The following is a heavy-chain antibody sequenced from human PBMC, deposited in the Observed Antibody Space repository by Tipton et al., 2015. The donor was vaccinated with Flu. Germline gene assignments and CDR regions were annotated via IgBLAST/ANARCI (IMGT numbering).Heavy chain of an antibody. Sequence: QLVQSGGGLVQPGGSLRLSCVASGFTLSSYEVNWVRQAPGKGLEWISYISSSGSVTSYADSVKGRFTISRDKAKNSLYLQMNSLRAEDTAVYYCARIRLDGEFSGSYYYYFGMDVWGQGTTVTV. CDR2: ISSSGSVT. J-gene: IGHJ6*02. V-gene: IGHV3-48*03. CDR1: GFTLSSYE. D-gene: IGHD4-17*01. CDR3: ARIRLDGEFSGSYYYYFGMDV.